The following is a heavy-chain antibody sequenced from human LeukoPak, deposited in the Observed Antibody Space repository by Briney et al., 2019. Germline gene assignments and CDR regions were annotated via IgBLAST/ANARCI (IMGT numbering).Heavy chain of an antibody. V-gene: IGHV4-34*01. CDR3: ARGLDSSGWLDY. CDR2: INHSGST. J-gene: IGHJ4*02. Sequence: TSETLSLTCAVYGGSFSGYYWSWIRQPPGKGLEWIGEINHSGSTNYNPSLKSRVTISVDTSKNQFSLKLSSVTAADTAVYYCARGLDSSGWLDYWGQGTLVTVSS. CDR1: GGSFSGYY. D-gene: IGHD6-19*01.